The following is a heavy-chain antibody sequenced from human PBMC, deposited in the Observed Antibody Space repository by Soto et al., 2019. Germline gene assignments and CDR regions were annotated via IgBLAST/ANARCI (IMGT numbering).Heavy chain of an antibody. D-gene: IGHD4-17*01. J-gene: IGHJ4*02. CDR2: IYYSGST. Sequence: QVQLQESGPGLVKPSQTLSLTCSVSGGSISSGGYYWSWIRQHPGKGLEWIGYIYYSGSTYYNPSRKSRVTISGDTSKNHFSLKLSSVTPADTAVYYSAREMTTVTMDYLDYWGQGTLVTVSS. V-gene: IGHV4-31*03. CDR1: GGSISSGGYY. CDR3: AREMTTVTMDYLDY.